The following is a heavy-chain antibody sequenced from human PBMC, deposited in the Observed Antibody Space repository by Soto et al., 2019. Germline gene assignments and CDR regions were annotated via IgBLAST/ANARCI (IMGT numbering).Heavy chain of an antibody. CDR1: CGSFSGYY. CDR3: ARVNGLYFDWLLYEGGPFDY. Sequence: SETLSLTCAVYCGSFSGYYWSWIRQPPGKGLEWIGEINHSGSTNYNPSLKSRVTISVDTSKNQFSLKLSSVTAADTAVYYCARVNGLYFDWLLYEGGPFDYWGQGTLVTVSS. D-gene: IGHD3-9*01. J-gene: IGHJ4*02. V-gene: IGHV4-34*01. CDR2: INHSGST.